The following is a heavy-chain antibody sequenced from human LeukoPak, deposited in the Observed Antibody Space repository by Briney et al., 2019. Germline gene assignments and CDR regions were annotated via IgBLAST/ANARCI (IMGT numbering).Heavy chain of an antibody. D-gene: IGHD3-22*01. CDR3: ARVNYYDSSGLNYYYYGMDV. J-gene: IGHJ6*02. Sequence: SETLSLTCTVSGGSISSYYWSWIRQPAGKGLEWIGRIYTSGSTNYNPSLKSRVTISVDTSKNQFSLKLSSVTAADTAVYYCARVNYYDSSGLNYYYYGMDVWGQGTTVTVSS. CDR1: GGSISSYY. CDR2: IYTSGST. V-gene: IGHV4-4*07.